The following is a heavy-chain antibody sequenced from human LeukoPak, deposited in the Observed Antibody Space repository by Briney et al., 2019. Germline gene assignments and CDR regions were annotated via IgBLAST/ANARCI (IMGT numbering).Heavy chain of an antibody. CDR3: ATDRLGSYWYFDI. CDR1: GFTFSSYS. Sequence: PGGSLRLSCAASGFTFSSYSMNWVRQAPGKGLEWVSSISSSSSYIYYADSVKGRFTIPRDNAKNPLYLQMNSLRAEDTAVYYCATDRLGSYWYFDIWGRGTLVTVSS. D-gene: IGHD3-9*01. CDR2: ISSSSSYI. V-gene: IGHV3-21*01. J-gene: IGHJ2*01.